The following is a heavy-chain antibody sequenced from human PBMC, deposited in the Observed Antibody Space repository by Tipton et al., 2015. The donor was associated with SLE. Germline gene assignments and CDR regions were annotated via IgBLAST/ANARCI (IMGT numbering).Heavy chain of an antibody. CDR3: ARGYSSSWNYYYGMDV. D-gene: IGHD6-13*01. CDR2: VHYSGST. CDR1: GGSISSSNW. Sequence: TLSLTCAVSGGSISSSNWWIWVRQPPGKGLDWIGSVHYSGSTYYNPSLKSRVTISVDTSKNQFSLKLSSVTAADTAVYYCARGYSSSWNYYYGMDVWGQGTTVTVSS. J-gene: IGHJ6*02. V-gene: IGHV4-4*02.